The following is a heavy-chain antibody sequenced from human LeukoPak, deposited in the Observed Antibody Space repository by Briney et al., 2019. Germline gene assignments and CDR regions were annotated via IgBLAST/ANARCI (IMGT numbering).Heavy chain of an antibody. CDR1: LGSVKNYY. Sequence: SETLSLTCTVSLGSVKNYYWSWIRQPAGQGLEWIGRIYQSGTTYYSPSLKSRVTMSIDTSKTQFPLHLSPVTAADTGTYYCARVVGGNSLDHWVQGTLVIVSS. J-gene: IGHJ4*02. CDR3: ARVVGGNSLDH. CDR2: IYQSGTT. D-gene: IGHD4-23*01. V-gene: IGHV4-4*07.